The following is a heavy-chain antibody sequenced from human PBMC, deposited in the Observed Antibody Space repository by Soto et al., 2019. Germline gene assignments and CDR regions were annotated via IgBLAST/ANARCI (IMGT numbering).Heavy chain of an antibody. V-gene: IGHV1-2*04. CDR3: ARVSDIAAPLGMDV. CDR2: INPNSGGT. Sequence: ASVKVSCKASGYTFTGYYMHCVRQAPGQGLEWMGWINPNSGGTNYAQKFQGWATMTRDTSISTAYMELSRLRSDDTAVYYCARVSDIAAPLGMDVWGQGTTVTVSS. CDR1: GYTFTGYY. D-gene: IGHD6-13*01. J-gene: IGHJ6*02.